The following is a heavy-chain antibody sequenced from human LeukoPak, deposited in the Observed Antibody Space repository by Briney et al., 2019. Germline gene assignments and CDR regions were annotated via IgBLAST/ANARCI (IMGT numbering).Heavy chain of an antibody. CDR2: VYYSGST. V-gene: IGHV4-59*01. CDR1: GVSINNYY. J-gene: IGHJ4*02. CDR3: ARSELLWFGGVNSGFDY. D-gene: IGHD3-10*01. Sequence: SETLSLTCTVSGVSINNYYWSWIRQPPGKGLEWIGYVYYSGSTNYNPSLKSRVTISVDTSKNQFSLKLSSVTAADTAVYYCARSELLWFGGVNSGFDYWGQGTLVTVSS.